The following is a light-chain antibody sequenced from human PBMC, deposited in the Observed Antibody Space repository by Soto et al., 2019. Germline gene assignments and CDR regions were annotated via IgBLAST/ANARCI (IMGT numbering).Light chain of an antibody. CDR1: QSVSDY. CDR3: QQRVNWPPT. J-gene: IGKJ4*01. V-gene: IGKV3-11*01. Sequence: ETVLTQSPASLSLSPGDTATLSCRACQSVSDYVACYQHKPGQSPRLLFFDASSRATGVPARFSAGGSGTDFTLIISSLEPEDFAVYYCQQRVNWPPTFGGGTKVDIK. CDR2: DAS.